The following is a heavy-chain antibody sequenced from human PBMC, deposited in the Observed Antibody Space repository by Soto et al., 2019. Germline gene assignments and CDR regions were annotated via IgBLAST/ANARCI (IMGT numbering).Heavy chain of an antibody. CDR2: INPNSGGT. Sequence: ASVKVSCKASGYTFTGYYMHWVRQAPGQGLEGMGCINPNSGGTNYAQKFQGGVTMTRDTSISTAYMELSRLRSDDTAVYYCARDKDYGGNSGAYYFDYWGQGTLVTVSS. CDR3: ARDKDYGGNSGAYYFDY. J-gene: IGHJ4*02. CDR1: GYTFTGYY. D-gene: IGHD4-17*01. V-gene: IGHV1-2*02.